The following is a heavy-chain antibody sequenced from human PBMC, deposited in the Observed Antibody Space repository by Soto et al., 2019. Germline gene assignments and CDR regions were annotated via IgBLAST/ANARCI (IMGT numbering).Heavy chain of an antibody. V-gene: IGHV3-30-3*01. J-gene: IGHJ1*01. D-gene: IGHD1-26*01. CDR1: GFTFSSYA. Sequence: GGSLRLSCAASGFTFSSYAMHWVRQAPGKGLEWVAVISYDGSNKYYADSVKGRFTISRDNSKNTLYLQMNSLRAEDTAVYYCAKDRRGSYPEYFQHWGQGTLVTVSS. CDR2: ISYDGSNK. CDR3: AKDRRGSYPEYFQH.